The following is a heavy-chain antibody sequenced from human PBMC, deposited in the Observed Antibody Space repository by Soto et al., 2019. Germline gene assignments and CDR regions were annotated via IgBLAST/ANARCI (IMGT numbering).Heavy chain of an antibody. V-gene: IGHV3-33*06. CDR2: SWSGGRGE. CDR1: GFTFSHYG. D-gene: IGHD3-22*01. J-gene: IGHJ4*02. CDR3: AKDDDTSSHFSLLDF. Sequence: QVQLVESGGGVVQPGTSLRLSCAASGFTFSHYGIHWVRQAPGKGLEWVGLSWSGGRGEDCADSVRGRFTISRDYSKTTVYPQMNSLRVEDTAVYYCAKDDDTSSHFSLLDFRGQGTLVTVSS.